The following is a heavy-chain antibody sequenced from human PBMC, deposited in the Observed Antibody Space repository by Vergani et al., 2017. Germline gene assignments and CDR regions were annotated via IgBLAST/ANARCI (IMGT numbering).Heavy chain of an antibody. D-gene: IGHD1-1*01. CDR1: GFSFTTYA. CDR2: LNTNGDYT. J-gene: IGHJ5*01. Sequence: EVQLLESGGDLVQPGGSLRLSCAASGFSFTTYAMSWVRQAPGKGMEWVSTLNTNGDYTRYGKSVKGRFTNTRVNSKSTLYLQMNSLRAEDTAIYYCAKGGWNYWFDSWGQGTLVSVS. CDR3: AKGGWNYWFDS. V-gene: IGHV3-23*01.